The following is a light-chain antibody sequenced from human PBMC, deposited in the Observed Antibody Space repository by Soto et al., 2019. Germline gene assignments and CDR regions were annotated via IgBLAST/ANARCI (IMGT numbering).Light chain of an antibody. CDR3: QQYTNWPPYT. CDR2: AAS. V-gene: IGKV3D-15*01. CDR1: QSVSSD. Sequence: EIVMTQSPGTLSVSPGERATLSCRASQSVSSDLAWYQQKPGQAPSLLIYAASTRATGIPARFSGSGSGTDFTLTISSLQAEDSAVYYCQQYTNWPPYTFGQGTKLEIK. J-gene: IGKJ2*01.